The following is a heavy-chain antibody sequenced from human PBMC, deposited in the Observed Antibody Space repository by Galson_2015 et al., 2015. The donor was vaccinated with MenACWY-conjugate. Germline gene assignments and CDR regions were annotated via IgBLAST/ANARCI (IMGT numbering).Heavy chain of an antibody. CDR3: TRLGFSASRSYSISDY. D-gene: IGHD3-10*01. J-gene: IGHJ4*02. V-gene: IGHV5-10-1*01. CDR1: GYSFTTFW. Sequence: QSGAEVKKPGESLRISCRTSGYSFTTFWIAWVRQTPGKGLERLGRVDPSDSYTDYNPSFQGHVTVSADRSSTTAYLQWNNLKASDSAIYYCTRLGFSASRSYSISDYWGQGTLVTVSS. CDR2: VDPSDSYT.